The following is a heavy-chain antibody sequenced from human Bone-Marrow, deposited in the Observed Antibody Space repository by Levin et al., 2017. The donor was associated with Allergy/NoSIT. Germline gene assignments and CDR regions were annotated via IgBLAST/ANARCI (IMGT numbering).Heavy chain of an antibody. CDR1: GFIFSNYW. Sequence: PGESLKISCAASGFIFSNYWMSWVRQAPGKGLEWVANIKQDGSEKYYVDSVKGRFTISRDNAKNSLYLQMNTLRAEDTAIYYCAKNQWLVYDVFNIWGQGTMVTVSS. V-gene: IGHV3-7*03. CDR2: IKQDGSEK. J-gene: IGHJ3*02. D-gene: IGHD6-19*01. CDR3: AKNQWLVYDVFNI.